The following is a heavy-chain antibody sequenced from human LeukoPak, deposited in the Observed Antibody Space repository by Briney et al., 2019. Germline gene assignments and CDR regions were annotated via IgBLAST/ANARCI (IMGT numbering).Heavy chain of an antibody. V-gene: IGHV4-59*01. CDR1: GGYIRTLH. D-gene: IGHD5-12*01. Sequence: PSETLSHTRTVSGGYIRTLHWSWIRQPPGKGLEWIGYIYHSGTTNYSPSLKSRVTISLDTSKNQLSLKLNSVTAADTAVYYCTRGGYSYSDYRPFVGGQRSLVTVSS. CDR3: TRGGYSYSDYRPFV. J-gene: IGHJ4*02. CDR2: IYHSGTT.